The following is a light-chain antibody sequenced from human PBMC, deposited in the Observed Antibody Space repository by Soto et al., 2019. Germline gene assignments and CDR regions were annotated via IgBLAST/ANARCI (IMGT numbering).Light chain of an antibody. CDR1: LTISDNY. J-gene: IGKJ1*01. V-gene: IGKV3-20*01. Sequence: EIVLTHSPGTLSLSPGERATLSCRASLTISDNYLAWYQQKAGQAPRLVIFGASSRATGIPDRFSGGGSGTDFTLTISRLEPEDFAVYYCQQCGGSPWTFGQGTKVGIK. CDR3: QQCGGSPWT. CDR2: GAS.